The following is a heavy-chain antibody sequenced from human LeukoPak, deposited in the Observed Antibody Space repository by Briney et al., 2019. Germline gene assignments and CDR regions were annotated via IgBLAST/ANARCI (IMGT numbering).Heavy chain of an antibody. D-gene: IGHD6-19*01. CDR1: GFTVSSSH. Sequence: PGGSLRLSCAASGFTVSSSHMSWVRQAPGKGLEWVSVMFSGGTPYYADSVKGRFTISRDNSKNTLFLQMSSLRAEDTAVYYCTRGISSGSAFDIGGQGTMVTVSS. CDR2: MFSGGTP. J-gene: IGHJ3*02. CDR3: TRGISSGSAFDI. V-gene: IGHV3-53*01.